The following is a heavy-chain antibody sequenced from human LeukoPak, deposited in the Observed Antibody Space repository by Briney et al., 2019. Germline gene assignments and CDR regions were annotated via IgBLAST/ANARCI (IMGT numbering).Heavy chain of an antibody. D-gene: IGHD2-2*02. Sequence: ASVRVSGKPSGYTFTGYYMHWVRQAPGQRLEWMGWINPLTYCIDYAQKFQGRVTMTRDTSISTAYMALSSLRSDDTAVYYCARDRARLYCSSTSCYTGFDYWGQGTLGT. CDR1: GYTFTGYY. CDR2: INPLTYCI. V-gene: IGHV1-2*02. J-gene: IGHJ4*02. CDR3: ARDRARLYCSSTSCYTGFDY.